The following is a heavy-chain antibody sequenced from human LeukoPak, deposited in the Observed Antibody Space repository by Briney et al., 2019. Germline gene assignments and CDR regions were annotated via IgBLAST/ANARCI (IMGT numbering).Heavy chain of an antibody. CDR1: GFTFGTYG. CDR3: AKDHHRYDIWSGYYYFDY. J-gene: IGHJ4*02. D-gene: IGHD3-3*01. CDR2: IRFDGSNQ. Sequence: GGSLRLSCAASGFTFGTYGMHWVRQAPGKGLEWVAFIRFDGSNQYYADSVKGRFTISRDNSKNTLYLQMNSLRAEDTAVYYCAKDHHRYDIWSGYYYFDYWGQGTLVTVSS. V-gene: IGHV3-30*02.